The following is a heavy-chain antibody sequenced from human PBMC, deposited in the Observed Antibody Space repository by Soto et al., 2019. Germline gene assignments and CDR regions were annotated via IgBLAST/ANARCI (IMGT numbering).Heavy chain of an antibody. CDR1: GDSVSSTTGV. J-gene: IGHJ4*02. CDR3: ARAKITGTFDS. V-gene: IGHV6-1*01. D-gene: IGHD1-7*01. CDR2: TYYRSRWFY. Sequence: SQTLSLTCAISGDSVSSTTGVWNWIRQSPSRGLEWLGRTYYRSRWFYDYEASVKSRITINPDTSKNQFSLLLNSVTPEDTAVYYCARAKITGTFDSWGLGTLVTVSS.